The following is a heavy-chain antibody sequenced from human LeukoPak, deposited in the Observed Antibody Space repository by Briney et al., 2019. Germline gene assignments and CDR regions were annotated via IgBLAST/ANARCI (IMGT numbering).Heavy chain of an antibody. Sequence: SETLSLTCSVSGGSIITDNSYWAWIRQPAGKGLEWIGRIYPSGSTDYSPSLKSRLIISIGTSNNQFSLTLTSVTAADTAVYFRARVFWKSGGDFDYGGQGILVNVTS. J-gene: IGHJ4*02. CDR3: ARVFWKSGGDFDY. D-gene: IGHD2-15*01. CDR1: GGSIITDNSY. CDR2: IYPSGST. V-gene: IGHV4-61*02.